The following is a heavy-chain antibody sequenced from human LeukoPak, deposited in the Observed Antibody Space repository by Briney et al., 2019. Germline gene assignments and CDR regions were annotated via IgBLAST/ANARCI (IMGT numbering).Heavy chain of an antibody. D-gene: IGHD1-26*01. V-gene: IGHV4-59*01. CDR3: ARTLSGDYFDY. CDR1: GGSISSYY. CDR2: IYYSGST. J-gene: IGHJ4*02. Sequence: SQTLSLTCTVSGGSISSYYWSWIRQPPGKGLEWIGYIYYSGSTNYNPSLKSRVTISVDTSKNQFSLKLSSVTAADTAVYYCARTLSGDYFDYWGQGTLVTVSS.